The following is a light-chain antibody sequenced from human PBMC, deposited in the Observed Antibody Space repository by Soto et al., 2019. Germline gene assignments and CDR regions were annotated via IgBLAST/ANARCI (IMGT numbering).Light chain of an antibody. CDR1: QSVSSY. CDR3: QQYNNWPQT. CDR2: GAS. V-gene: IGKV3-15*01. J-gene: IGKJ1*01. Sequence: EIVMTQSPATLSVSPGERATLSCRASQSVSSYLAWYQQKPGQAPRLLIYGASTRATGIPARFSGSGSGTEFTLTISSLQSEDFAVYYCQQYNNWPQTSGQGTKVEIK.